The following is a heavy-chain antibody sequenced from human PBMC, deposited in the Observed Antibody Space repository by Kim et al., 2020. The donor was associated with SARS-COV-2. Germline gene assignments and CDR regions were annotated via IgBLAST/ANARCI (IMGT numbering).Heavy chain of an antibody. J-gene: IGHJ4*02. CDR1: GFTFDDYA. CDR3: AKDIGIAVAGTFDY. D-gene: IGHD6-19*01. CDR2: ISWNSGSI. V-gene: IGHV3-9*01. Sequence: GGSLRLSCAASGFTFDDYAMHWVRQAPGKGLEWVSGISWNSGSIGYADSVKGRFTISRDNAKNSLYLQMNSLRAEDTALYYCAKDIGIAVAGTFDYWGQGTLVTVSS.